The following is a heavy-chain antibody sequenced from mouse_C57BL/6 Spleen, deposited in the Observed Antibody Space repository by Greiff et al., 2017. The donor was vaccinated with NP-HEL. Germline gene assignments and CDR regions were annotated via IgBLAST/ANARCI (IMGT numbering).Heavy chain of an antibody. CDR1: GYTFTEYT. Sequence: QVQLQQSGAELVKPGASVKLSCKASGYTFTEYTIHWVKQRSGQGLEWIGWFYPGSGSIKYNEKFKDKATLTADKSSSPVYMDLSMLPSEDSSVYFCARHEVYDYYFDYWGKGTTLTVSS. CDR3: ARHEVYDYYFDY. V-gene: IGHV1-62-2*01. CDR2: FYPGSGSI. J-gene: IGHJ2*01. D-gene: IGHD2-3*01.